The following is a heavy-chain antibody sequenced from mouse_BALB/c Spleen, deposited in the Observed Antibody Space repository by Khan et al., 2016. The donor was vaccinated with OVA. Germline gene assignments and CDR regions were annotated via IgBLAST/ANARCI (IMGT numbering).Heavy chain of an antibody. D-gene: IGHD1-2*01. CDR2: ISTGSGDT. J-gene: IGHJ3*01. CDR1: GYTFTDYY. Sequence: QVQLQQPGAELARPGASVKLSCKASGYTFTDYYINWVKQRTGQGLEWIGEISTGSGDTYYNEKFKGKATLNADKSSTTAYMQLSSLTSEASAVYFCARRNYFGYTFAYWGQGTLVTVSA. V-gene: IGHV1-77*01. CDR3: ARRNYFGYTFAY.